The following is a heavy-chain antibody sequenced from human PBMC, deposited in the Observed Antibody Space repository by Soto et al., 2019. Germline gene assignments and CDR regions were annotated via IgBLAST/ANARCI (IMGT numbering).Heavy chain of an antibody. V-gene: IGHV1-69*04. CDR3: ARDSVVVVPAAMGAFDI. CDR2: IIPILGIA. CDR1: GGTFSSYT. Sequence: VKVSCKASGGTFSSYTISWVRQAPGQGLEWMGRIIPILGIANYAQKFQGRVTITADKSTSTAYMELSSLRSEDTAVYYCARDSVVVVPAAMGAFDIWGQGTMVTVSS. D-gene: IGHD2-2*01. J-gene: IGHJ3*02.